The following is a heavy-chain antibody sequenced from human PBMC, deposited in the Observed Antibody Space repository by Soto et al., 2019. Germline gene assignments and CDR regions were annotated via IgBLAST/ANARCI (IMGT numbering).Heavy chain of an antibody. CDR1: GESISSGGYY. CDR2: IYDSESA. D-gene: IGHD6-6*01. Sequence: QVQLQESGPGLVKPSQTLSLTCNVSGESISSGGYYWSWIRHHPRKGLEWIRYIYDSESAYYNPSRKSRVTISMDTSKNHFAMRLSSVTDADTAVYYCARASSSSSAADYWGQGTLVTVSS. CDR3: ARASSSSSAADY. V-gene: IGHV4-31*03. J-gene: IGHJ4*02.